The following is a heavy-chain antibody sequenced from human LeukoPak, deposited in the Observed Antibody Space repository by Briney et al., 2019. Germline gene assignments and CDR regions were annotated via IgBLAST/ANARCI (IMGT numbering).Heavy chain of an antibody. Sequence: PGGSLRLSCAASGFTFSSYAMSWVRQAPGKGLEWVSTISGYSGSTDYADSVKGRFTISRDNSRNTFYLQMNSLRAEDTAVYYCASRSAYDFWSGNLPDYWGQGTLVTVSS. CDR2: ISGYSGST. V-gene: IGHV3-23*01. D-gene: IGHD3-3*01. CDR3: ASRSAYDFWSGNLPDY. J-gene: IGHJ4*02. CDR1: GFTFSSYA.